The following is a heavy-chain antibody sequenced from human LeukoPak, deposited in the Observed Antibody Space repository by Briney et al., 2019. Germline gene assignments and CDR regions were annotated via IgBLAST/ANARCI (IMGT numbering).Heavy chain of an antibody. Sequence: SETLSLTCAVYGGSISSGGYSWSWIRQPPGKGLKWIGYIYHSGSTYYNPSLKSRVTISVDRSKNQFSLKLSSVTAEDTAVYYCARDKILVAGRYYYYYGMDVWGQGTTVTVSS. CDR1: GGSISSGGYS. D-gene: IGHD2-15*01. V-gene: IGHV4-30-2*01. CDR3: ARDKILVAGRYYYYYGMDV. CDR2: IYHSGST. J-gene: IGHJ6*02.